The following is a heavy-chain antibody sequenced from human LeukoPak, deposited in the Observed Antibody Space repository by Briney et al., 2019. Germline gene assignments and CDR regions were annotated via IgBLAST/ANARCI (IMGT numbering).Heavy chain of an antibody. Sequence: GGSLRLSCAASGFTFDDYAMHWVRQAPGKGLEWVSGISWNSGSIGYADSVKGRFTISRDNAKNSLYLRMNSLRAEDTALYYCAKEAAVVAGTFFDYWGQGTLVTVSS. J-gene: IGHJ4*02. CDR1: GFTFDDYA. V-gene: IGHV3-9*01. CDR3: AKEAAVVAGTFFDY. D-gene: IGHD6-19*01. CDR2: ISWNSGSI.